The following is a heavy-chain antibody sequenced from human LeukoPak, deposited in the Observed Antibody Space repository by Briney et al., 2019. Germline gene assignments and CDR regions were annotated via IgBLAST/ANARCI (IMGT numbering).Heavy chain of an antibody. Sequence: SETLSLTCTVSGGSISSSSYYWGWIRQPPGKGLEWIGSIYYSGSTYYNPSLKSRVTISVDTSKNQFSLKLSSVTAADTAVYYCARRGDNSAGVYFDYWGQGTLVIVSS. J-gene: IGHJ4*02. CDR1: GGSISSSSYY. CDR3: ARRGDNSAGVYFDY. D-gene: IGHD4-23*01. V-gene: IGHV4-39*01. CDR2: IYYSGST.